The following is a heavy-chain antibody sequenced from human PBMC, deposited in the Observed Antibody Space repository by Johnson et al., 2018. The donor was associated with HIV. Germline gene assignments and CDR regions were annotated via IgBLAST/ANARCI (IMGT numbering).Heavy chain of an antibody. CDR1: GFTFDDYA. J-gene: IGHJ3*02. CDR3: AKDKDAFDI. V-gene: IGHV3-9*01. Sequence: VQLVESGGGLVQPGRSLRLSCAATGFTFDDYAMHWVRQAPGKGLEWVSGISWNSGSIGYADSVKGRFTISRDIARNSLYLQMNSLGAEDTAVYYCAKDKDAFDIWGQGTMVTVSS. CDR2: ISWNSGSI.